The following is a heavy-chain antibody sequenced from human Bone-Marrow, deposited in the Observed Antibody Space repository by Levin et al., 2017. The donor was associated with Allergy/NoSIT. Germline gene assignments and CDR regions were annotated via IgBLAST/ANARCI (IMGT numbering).Heavy chain of an antibody. CDR3: AKLRRDGYNLGMGYFDY. J-gene: IGHJ4*02. Sequence: GGSLRLSCKGSGYSFRNNWIGWVRQMPGKGLEWMGFIFPGDSDTRYSPSFQGQVTISADSSISTAYLQWSSLEASDTAIYYCAKLRRDGYNLGMGYFDYWGQGTLVTVSS. CDR2: IFPGDSDT. CDR1: GYSFRNNW. V-gene: IGHV5-51*01. D-gene: IGHD5-24*01.